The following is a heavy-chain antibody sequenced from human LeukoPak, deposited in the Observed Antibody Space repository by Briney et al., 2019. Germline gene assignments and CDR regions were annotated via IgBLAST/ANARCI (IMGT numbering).Heavy chain of an antibody. CDR3: ATDLRSSGWSYYYYYYMDV. J-gene: IGHJ6*03. V-gene: IGHV3-30*02. CDR2: IRYDGSNK. Sequence: GGSLRLSCAAAGFAFSSDNMKWVRQAPGEGLEWVAFIRYDGSNKYYADSVKGRFTISRDNSKNTLYLQMNSLRAEDTAVYYCATDLRSSGWSYYYYYYMDVWGKGTTVTVSS. D-gene: IGHD6-19*01. CDR1: GFAFSSDN.